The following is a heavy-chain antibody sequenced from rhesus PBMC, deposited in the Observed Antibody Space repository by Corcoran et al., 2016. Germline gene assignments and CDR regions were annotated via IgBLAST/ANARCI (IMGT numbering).Heavy chain of an antibody. CDR3: AKEYYGKKNRFDV. V-gene: IGHV5-43*02. CDR2: IYLGEFDT. Sequence: DVQLVQSGAEVKRPGESLRTSCMLYGYRLTSSWRSWVRQRPGEGLERMGSIYLGEFDTKYNPSFQSHVTISADNSISTTYLQWSSLKASDTATYYCAKEYYGKKNRFDVWGPGVLVTVSS. J-gene: IGHJ5-1*01. D-gene: IGHD2-21*01. CDR1: GYRLTSSW.